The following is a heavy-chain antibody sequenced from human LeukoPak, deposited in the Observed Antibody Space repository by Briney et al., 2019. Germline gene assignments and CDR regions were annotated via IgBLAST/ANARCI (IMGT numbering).Heavy chain of an antibody. J-gene: IGHJ4*02. Sequence: PGGSLRLSCAASGFTFSSYSMNWVRQAPGKGLEWVSSISSSSIYIYYADSVKGRFTISRDNAKNSLYLQMNSLRAEDTAVYYCAKDGKTRNWNYFQAKAVYWGQGTQVTVSS. CDR3: AKDGKTRNWNYFQAKAVY. V-gene: IGHV3-21*04. CDR1: GFTFSSYS. D-gene: IGHD1-7*01. CDR2: ISSSSIYI.